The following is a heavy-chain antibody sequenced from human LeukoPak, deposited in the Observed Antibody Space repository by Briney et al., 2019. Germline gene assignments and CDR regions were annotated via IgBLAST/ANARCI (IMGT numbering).Heavy chain of an antibody. Sequence: GGSLRLSCVVSAFSFRNYAMSWVRQAPGKGLEWVSYISSSSSTIYYADSVKGRFTISRDNAKNSLYLQMNSLRAEDTAVYYCARGYERGYSYGPLDYWGQGTLVTVSS. J-gene: IGHJ4*02. CDR3: ARGYERGYSYGPLDY. CDR2: ISSSSSTI. V-gene: IGHV3-48*01. CDR1: AFSFRNYA. D-gene: IGHD5-18*01.